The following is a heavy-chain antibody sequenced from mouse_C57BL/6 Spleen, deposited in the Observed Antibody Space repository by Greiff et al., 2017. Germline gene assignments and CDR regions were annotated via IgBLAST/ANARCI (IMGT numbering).Heavy chain of an antibody. Sequence: VQLQQPGAELVRPGSSVKLSCKASGYTFTSYWMPWVKQRPIQGLEWIGNIDPSDSETHYNQKFKDKATLTVDKSSSTAYMQLSSLTSEDSAVYYCAREDEYGLASGYFDVWGTGTTVTVSS. D-gene: IGHD6-1*01. V-gene: IGHV1-52*01. CDR1: GYTFTSYW. CDR2: IDPSDSET. J-gene: IGHJ1*03. CDR3: AREDEYGLASGYFDV.